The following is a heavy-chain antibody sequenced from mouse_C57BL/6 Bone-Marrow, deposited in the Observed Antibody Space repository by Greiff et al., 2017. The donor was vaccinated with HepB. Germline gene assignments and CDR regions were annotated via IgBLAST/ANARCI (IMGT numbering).Heavy chain of an antibody. D-gene: IGHD1-1*01. J-gene: IGHJ3*01. CDR3: ARDPPYYGSSPVAY. Sequence: EVQVVESGPGLVKPSQSLSLTCSVTGYSITSGYYWNWIRQFPGNKLEWMGYISYDGSNNYNPSLKNRISITRDTSKNQFFLKLNSVTTEDTATYYCARDPPYYGSSPVAYWGQGTLVTVSA. V-gene: IGHV3-6*01. CDR1: GYSITSGYY. CDR2: ISYDGSN.